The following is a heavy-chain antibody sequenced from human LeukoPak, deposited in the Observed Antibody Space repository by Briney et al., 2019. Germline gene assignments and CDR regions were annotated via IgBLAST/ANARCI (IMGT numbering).Heavy chain of an antibody. CDR2: INPGGSSI. J-gene: IGHJ4*02. Sequence: GRSLRLSCAASGFTFSSYWMHWVRQVPGKGLVWVARINPGGSSITYADSVKGRFTISRDNAKNTLYLQMNSLRAEDTAVYYCARDQNGSGRWYWGQGTLVTVSS. V-gene: IGHV3-74*01. CDR1: GFTFSSYW. CDR3: ARDQNGSGRWY. D-gene: IGHD3-10*01.